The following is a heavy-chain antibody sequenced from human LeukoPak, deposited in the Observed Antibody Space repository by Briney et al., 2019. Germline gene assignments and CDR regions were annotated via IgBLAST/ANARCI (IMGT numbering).Heavy chain of an antibody. CDR2: ISSSSSTI. D-gene: IGHD1-26*01. J-gene: IGHJ4*02. CDR3: ARDSRSGSYYLGY. CDR1: GFTFSSYS. Sequence: PGGSLRLSCAASGFTFSSYSMNWVRQAPGKGLEWVSYISSSSSTIYYADSVKGRFTISRDNAKNSLYLQMNSLRAEDTAVYYCARDSRSGSYYLGYWGQGTLVTVSS. V-gene: IGHV3-48*01.